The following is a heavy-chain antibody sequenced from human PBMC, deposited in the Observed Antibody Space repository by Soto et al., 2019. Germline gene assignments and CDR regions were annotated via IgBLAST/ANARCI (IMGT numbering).Heavy chain of an antibody. V-gene: IGHV4-4*09. CDR1: GDAVTRYY. CDR3: ASIFLVRGVITHYYFDY. Sequence: TSETLSLTFSVSGDAVTRYYWSWIRHPPGKGLEWIGYTYNSGSTTYNPSLKSRVTMSVDTSKNQVSLKLSSVTAADTAVYYCASIFLVRGVITHYYFDYWGHGTLVTVS. J-gene: IGHJ4*01. CDR2: TYNSGST. D-gene: IGHD3-10*01.